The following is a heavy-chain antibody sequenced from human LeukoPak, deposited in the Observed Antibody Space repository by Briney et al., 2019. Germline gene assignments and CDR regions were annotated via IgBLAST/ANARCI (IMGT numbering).Heavy chain of an antibody. J-gene: IGHJ4*02. CDR3: ARDPDYYGSGTYFNHYFDN. CDR2: ISNSGSTI. D-gene: IGHD3-10*01. V-gene: IGHV3-48*03. Sequence: GGSLRLSCAASGFTFSNYEMNWVRQAPGKGLEWVSYISNSGSTIYYADSVKGRFTISRDNAKNSLHLQMASLRDEDTAVYYCARDPDYYGSGTYFNHYFDNWGQGTLVTVSS. CDR1: GFTFSNYE.